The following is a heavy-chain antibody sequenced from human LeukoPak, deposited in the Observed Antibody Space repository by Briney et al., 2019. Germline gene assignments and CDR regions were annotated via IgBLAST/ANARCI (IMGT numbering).Heavy chain of an antibody. V-gene: IGHV3-66*01. CDR3: ARDSYGMDV. CDR2: IYGGGDT. J-gene: IGHJ6*02. Sequence: GGSLRLSCTASTASGFTVSNNYMDWVRQAPGKGLEWVSVIYGGGDTYYADSVKGRFTISRDNSKNTLYLQMNSLRAEDTAVYYCARDSYGMDVWGRGTTVTVSS. CDR1: GFTVSNNY.